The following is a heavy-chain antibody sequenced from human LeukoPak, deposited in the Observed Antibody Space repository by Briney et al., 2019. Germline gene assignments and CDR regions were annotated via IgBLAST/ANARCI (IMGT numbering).Heavy chain of an antibody. V-gene: IGHV3-48*01. CDR2: ISSNSGTT. CDR1: GFTFNDYS. D-gene: IGHD5-12*01. CDR3: ARDAIVATLSYLAY. Sequence: GGSLRLSCAASGFTFNDYSLNWVRQAPGKGLEWVSYISSNSGTTYYAASVKGRFTISRDADTNSVYLQMNSLRAEDTAVYYCARDAIVATLSYLAYWGQGSLVTVSS. J-gene: IGHJ4*02.